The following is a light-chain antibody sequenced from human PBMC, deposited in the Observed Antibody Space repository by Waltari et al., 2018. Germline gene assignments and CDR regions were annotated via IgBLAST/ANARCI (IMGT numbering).Light chain of an antibody. Sequence: QSVLTQPASVSGSPGKSITISCTGTRGDVGGYDYVSWYQQQPGKAHTLMIYDVKNLPSGSSSPFSGPNSGDTASLTTSGLQAEDSAYYYCSSYAVTAPLLFGVGTTLTVL. CDR1: RGDVGGYDY. CDR3: SSYAVTAPLL. V-gene: IGLV2-14*03. CDR2: DVK. J-gene: IGLJ2*01.